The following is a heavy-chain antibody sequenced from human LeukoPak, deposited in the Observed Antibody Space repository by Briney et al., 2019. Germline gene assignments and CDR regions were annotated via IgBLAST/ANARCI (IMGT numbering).Heavy chain of an antibody. CDR3: ARAWPRIVVVPAAHDFDY. J-gene: IGHJ4*02. CDR2: INPNSGGT. CDR1: GYTFTGYY. Sequence: ASVKVSCKASGYTFTGYYMHWVRQAPGQGLEWMGWINPNSGGTNYAQKFQGRVTMTRDTSISTAYMELSRLRSDDTAVYYCARAWPRIVVVPAAHDFDYWGQGTLVTVSS. V-gene: IGHV1-2*02. D-gene: IGHD2-2*01.